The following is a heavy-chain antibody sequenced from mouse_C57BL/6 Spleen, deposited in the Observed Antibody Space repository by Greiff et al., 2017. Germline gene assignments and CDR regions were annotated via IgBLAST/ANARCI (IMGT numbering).Heavy chain of an antibody. Sequence: QVQLQQPGAELVKPGASVKLSCKASGYTFTSYWMPWVKPRPGQGLEWIGMIHPNSGSTNYNEKFKSKATLTVDKSSSTAYMQLSSLTSEDSAVYYCASYGSSYWYFDVWGTGTTVTVAS. D-gene: IGHD1-1*01. CDR3: ASYGSSYWYFDV. CDR2: IHPNSGST. J-gene: IGHJ1*03. V-gene: IGHV1-64*01. CDR1: GYTFTSYW.